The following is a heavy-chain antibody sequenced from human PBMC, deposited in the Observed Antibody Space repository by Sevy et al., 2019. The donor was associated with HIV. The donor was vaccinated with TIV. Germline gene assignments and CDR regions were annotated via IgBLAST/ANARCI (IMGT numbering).Heavy chain of an antibody. D-gene: IGHD3-3*01. CDR2: IYYSGST. J-gene: IGHJ5*02. Sequence: SETLSLTCTVSGGSISSYYWSWIRQPPGKGLEWIGYIYYSGSTNYNPSLKGRVTISVDTSKNQFSLKLSSVTAADTAVYYCARHFGVLNWFDPWGQGTLVTVSS. CDR3: ARHFGVLNWFDP. V-gene: IGHV4-59*08. CDR1: GGSISSYY.